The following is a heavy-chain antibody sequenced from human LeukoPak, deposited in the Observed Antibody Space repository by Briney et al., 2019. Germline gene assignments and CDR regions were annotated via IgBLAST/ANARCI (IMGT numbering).Heavy chain of an antibody. CDR3: ANSPYGSGSYYWVY. D-gene: IGHD3-10*01. CDR1: GGTFSSYA. V-gene: IGHV1-69*04. J-gene: IGHJ4*02. CDR2: IILILGIA. Sequence: SVKVSCKASGGTFSSYAISWVRQAPGQGLEWMGRIILILGIANYAQKFQGRVTITADKSTSTAYMELSSLRSEDTAVYYCANSPYGSGSYYWVYWGQGTLVTVSS.